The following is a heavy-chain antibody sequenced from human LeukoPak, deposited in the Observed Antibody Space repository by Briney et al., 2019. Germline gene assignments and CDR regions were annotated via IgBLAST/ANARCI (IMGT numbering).Heavy chain of an antibody. Sequence: SETLSLTCAVYGGSFSGYYWSWIRQPPGKGLEWIGEVNHSGSTNYNPSLKSRVTISVDTSKNQFSLKLSSATAADTAVYYCARGPVPMVRGVPSYFFDYWGQGTLVTVSS. CDR1: GGSFSGYY. CDR2: VNHSGST. CDR3: ARGPVPMVRGVPSYFFDY. D-gene: IGHD3-10*01. V-gene: IGHV4-34*01. J-gene: IGHJ4*02.